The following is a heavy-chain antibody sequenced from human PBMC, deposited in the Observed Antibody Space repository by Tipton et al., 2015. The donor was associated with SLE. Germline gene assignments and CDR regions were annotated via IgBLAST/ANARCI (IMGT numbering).Heavy chain of an antibody. CDR3: AKSLGHCSGTSCWGGFDY. J-gene: IGHJ4*02. Sequence: SLRLSCVVSGFTFDDYAMHWVRQAPGKGLEWVSGISWNSGSMGYAVSVKGRFTISRDNAKNSLYLQVNSLRAEDTALYYCAKSLGHCSGTSCWGGFDYWGQGTLVTVSS. CDR2: ISWNSGSM. D-gene: IGHD2-2*01. CDR1: GFTFDDYA. V-gene: IGHV3-9*01.